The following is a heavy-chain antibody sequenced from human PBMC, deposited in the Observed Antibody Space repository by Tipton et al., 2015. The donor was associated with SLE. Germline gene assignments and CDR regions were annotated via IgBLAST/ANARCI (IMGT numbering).Heavy chain of an antibody. CDR2: IRYDGSDK. V-gene: IGHV3-30*02. J-gene: IGHJ3*02. CDR3: AKDHGGGGAFDI. CDR1: GFTFSSYG. D-gene: IGHD2-15*01. Sequence: SGFTFSSYGMHWVRQAPGKGLEWVASIRYDGSDKYYADSVKGRFTISRDNSKNTLYLQMNSLRAEDTAVYYCAKDHGGGGAFDIWGQGTMVTVSS.